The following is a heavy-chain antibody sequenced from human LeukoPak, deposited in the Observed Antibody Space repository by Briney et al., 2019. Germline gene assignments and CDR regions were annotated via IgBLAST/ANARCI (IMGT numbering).Heavy chain of an antibody. J-gene: IGHJ3*02. V-gene: IGHV1-18*04. D-gene: IGHD1-26*01. CDR3: ARGVVGAAEGDDAFDI. Sequence: ASVKVSCKASGYTFTGYYMHWVRQAPGQGLEWMGWISAYNGNTNYAQKLQGRVTMTTDTSTSTAYMELRSLRSDDTAVYYCARGVVGAAEGDDAFDIWGQGTMVTVSS. CDR2: ISAYNGNT. CDR1: GYTFTGYY.